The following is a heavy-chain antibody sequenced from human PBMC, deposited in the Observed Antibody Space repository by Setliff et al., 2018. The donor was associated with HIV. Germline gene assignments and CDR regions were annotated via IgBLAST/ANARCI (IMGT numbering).Heavy chain of an antibody. CDR1: DGSISTGSYY. D-gene: IGHD3-16*02. CDR3: ARGRFVGFDY. J-gene: IGHJ4*02. CDR2: IYTSGST. Sequence: KASETLSLTCTVADGSISTGSYYWSWVRQPAGRGLEWIGRIYTSGSTNYNPSLKSRVTMSVDTSKTQFSLNLTSVTAADTAVYYCARGRFVGFDYWGQGTLVTVSS. V-gene: IGHV4-61*02.